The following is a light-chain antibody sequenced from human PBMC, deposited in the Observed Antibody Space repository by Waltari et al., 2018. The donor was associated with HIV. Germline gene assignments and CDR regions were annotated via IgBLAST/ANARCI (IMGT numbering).Light chain of an antibody. J-gene: IGLJ2*01. CDR2: VDI. V-gene: IGLV1-40*01. CDR1: NSNIGAGYD. CDR3: QSYDKSLSGSV. Sequence: QSVLTQPPSVSGAPGQRVTISCTGNNSNIGAGYDVHWYQQLPGTAPKFFISVDIRLPSGVPDRVSVSRSGTSASRAITGLQAEDEADYYCQSYDKSLSGSVFGGGTKLTVL.